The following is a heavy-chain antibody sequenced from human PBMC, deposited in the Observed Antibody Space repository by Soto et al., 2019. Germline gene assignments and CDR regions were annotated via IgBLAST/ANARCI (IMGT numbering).Heavy chain of an antibody. D-gene: IGHD6-6*01. Sequence: SETLSLTCAVSGGSISSGGYYWSWIRQHPGKGLEWIGYIYYSGSTYYNPSLKSRVTISVDTSKNQFSLKLSSVTAADTAVYYCARGISSSSPHFDYWGQGTLVTVSS. J-gene: IGHJ4*02. CDR2: IYYSGST. V-gene: IGHV4-31*11. CDR3: ARGISSSSPHFDY. CDR1: GGSISSGGYY.